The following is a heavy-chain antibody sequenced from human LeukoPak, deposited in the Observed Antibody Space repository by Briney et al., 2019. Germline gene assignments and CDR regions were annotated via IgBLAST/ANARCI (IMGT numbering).Heavy chain of an antibody. Sequence: SETLSLTCAVYGGSFSGYYWNWIRQPPGKGLEWIGEINHSGSINYNSSLKSRVTISVDTSKNQFSLKLSSVTAADTAVYYCARSDTTVTGLDPWGQGTLVSVSS. CDR1: GGSFSGYY. V-gene: IGHV4-34*01. D-gene: IGHD4-17*01. CDR2: INHSGSI. J-gene: IGHJ5*02. CDR3: ARSDTTVTGLDP.